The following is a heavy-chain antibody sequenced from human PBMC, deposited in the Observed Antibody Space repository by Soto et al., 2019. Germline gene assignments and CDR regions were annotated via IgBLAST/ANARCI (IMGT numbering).Heavy chain of an antibody. V-gene: IGHV3-30*18. Sequence: QVQLVESGGGVVQPGRSLRLSCAASGLTFSSYGMHWVSQAPGKGLEWMAVISFDGSNKYYADSVKGRFTISRDNSKNTLYLQMNSLRVEDTAVYYCAKDQSQVVTQFDYWGQGTLVTVSS. D-gene: IGHD2-15*01. CDR2: ISFDGSNK. CDR3: AKDQSQVVTQFDY. J-gene: IGHJ4*02. CDR1: GLTFSSYG.